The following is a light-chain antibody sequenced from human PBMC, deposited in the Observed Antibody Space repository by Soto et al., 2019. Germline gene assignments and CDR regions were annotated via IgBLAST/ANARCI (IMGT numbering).Light chain of an antibody. V-gene: IGKV3-11*01. CDR1: QSVSSY. Sequence: EILLTQSPATLSLSPGERATLSCRASQSVSSYVAWYQQKPGQAPRLLIYDASNRATGIPARFSGSGSGTDFTLTISSLGPEDFAVYSCQQRSNWPPWPFGQGTKVEIK. CDR2: DAS. J-gene: IGKJ1*01. CDR3: QQRSNWPPWP.